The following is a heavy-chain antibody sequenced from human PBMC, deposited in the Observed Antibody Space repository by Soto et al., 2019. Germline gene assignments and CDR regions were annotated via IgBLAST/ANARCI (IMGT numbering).Heavy chain of an antibody. CDR3: VHCDCLSTNCYAPPYFDY. CDR1: GFSLSTSGVG. D-gene: IGHD2-2*01. Sequence: GSGPTLVNPTQTLTLTCTFSGFSLSTSGVGVGWIRQPPGKALEWLALIYWDDDKFYTPSLKSRLTITKDTSKNQVVLTMTNMDPVDTATYFCVHCDCLSTNCYAPPYFDYWGQGTLVTVSS. CDR2: IYWDDDK. J-gene: IGHJ4*02. V-gene: IGHV2-5*02.